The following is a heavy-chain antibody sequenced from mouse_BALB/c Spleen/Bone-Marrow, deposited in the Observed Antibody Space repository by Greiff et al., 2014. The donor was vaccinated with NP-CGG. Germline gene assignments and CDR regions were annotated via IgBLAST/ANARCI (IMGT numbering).Heavy chain of an antibody. V-gene: IGHV4-1*02. CDR1: GFDFSRYW. Sequence: EVQLQQSGGGLVQPGGSLKLSCAASGFDFSRYWMSWVRQAPGKGLEWIGEINPDSSTINYTPSLKDKFIISRDNAKNTLCLQMSKVRSEDTALYYCARPSSRGLLRNYAMDYWGQGTSVTVSS. D-gene: IGHD2-3*01. CDR3: ARPSSRGLLRNYAMDY. CDR2: INPDSSTI. J-gene: IGHJ4*01.